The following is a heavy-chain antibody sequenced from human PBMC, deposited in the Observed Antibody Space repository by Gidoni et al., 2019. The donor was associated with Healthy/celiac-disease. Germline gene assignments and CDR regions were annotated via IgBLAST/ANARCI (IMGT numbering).Heavy chain of an antibody. Sequence: EVQLVESGGGLAQPGGSLRLSCAASGFTVSSNYMTWVRQAPGKGLEWVSVIYSGGRTYYADSVKGRFTISRDNSKNTLYLQMNSLRAEDTAVYYCARVGSGSYLPGGNFQHWGQGTLVTVSS. V-gene: IGHV3-66*02. J-gene: IGHJ1*01. CDR1: GFTVSSNY. CDR2: IYSGGRT. CDR3: ARVGSGSYLPGGNFQH. D-gene: IGHD1-26*01.